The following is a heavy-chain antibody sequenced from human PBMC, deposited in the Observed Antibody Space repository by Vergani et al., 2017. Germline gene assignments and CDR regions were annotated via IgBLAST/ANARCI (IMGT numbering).Heavy chain of an antibody. Sequence: QVQLVESGGGVVQPGRSLRLSCAASGFTFSSYAMHWVRQAPGKGLEWVAVISYDGSNKYYADSVKGRFTISRDNSKNTLYLQMTSLRAEDTAVYYCARDPRVRKRVVVVPAASYYMDVWGKGTTVTVSS. CDR3: ARDPRVRKRVVVVPAASYYMDV. CDR2: ISYDGSNK. J-gene: IGHJ6*03. V-gene: IGHV3-30-3*01. CDR1: GFTFSSYA. D-gene: IGHD2-2*01.